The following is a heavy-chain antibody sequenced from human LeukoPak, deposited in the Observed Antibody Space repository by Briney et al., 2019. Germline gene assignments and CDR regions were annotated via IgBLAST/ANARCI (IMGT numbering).Heavy chain of an antibody. CDR3: ARLPPIVVVPAARRRGRWFAP. CDR1: GGSFSGYY. Sequence: SETLSLTCAVYGGSFSGYYWSWIRQPPGKGLEWIGEINHSGSTNYNPSLKSRVTISVDTSKNQFSLKLSSVTAADTAVYYCARLPPIVVVPAARRRGRWFAPWGQETLVTVSS. CDR2: INHSGST. J-gene: IGHJ5*02. V-gene: IGHV4-34*01. D-gene: IGHD2-2*01.